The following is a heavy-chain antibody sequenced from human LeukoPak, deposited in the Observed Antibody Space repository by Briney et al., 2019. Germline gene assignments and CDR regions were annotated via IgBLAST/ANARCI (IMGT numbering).Heavy chain of an antibody. Sequence: SETLSLTCTVSGGSISSYYWSWIRQPPGKGLEWIGYIYYSGSTNYNPSLKSRVTISVDTSKNQFSLKLSSVTAADTAVYYCARGSYSSGWYVVSRFYYFDCWGQGTLVTVSS. CDR2: IYYSGST. CDR3: ARGSYSSGWYVVSRFYYFDC. CDR1: GGSISSYY. J-gene: IGHJ4*02. V-gene: IGHV4-59*12. D-gene: IGHD6-19*01.